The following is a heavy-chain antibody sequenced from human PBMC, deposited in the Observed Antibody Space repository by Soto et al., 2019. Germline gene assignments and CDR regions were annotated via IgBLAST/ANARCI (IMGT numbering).Heavy chain of an antibody. CDR1: GFTFSSYG. Sequence: QVQLVESGGGVVQPGRSLRLSCAASGFTFSSYGMHWVRQAPGKGLEWVAVIWYDGSNKYYADSVKGRFTISRDNSKNTLYLPMNSLRAEDTAVYYCARDRGDDFWSGYFDYWGQGTLVTVSS. D-gene: IGHD3-3*01. V-gene: IGHV3-33*01. CDR2: IWYDGSNK. CDR3: ARDRGDDFWSGYFDY. J-gene: IGHJ4*02.